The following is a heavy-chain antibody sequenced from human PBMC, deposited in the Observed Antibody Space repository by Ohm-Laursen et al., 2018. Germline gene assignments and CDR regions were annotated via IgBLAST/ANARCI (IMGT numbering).Heavy chain of an antibody. CDR2: IKPDASEE. CDR3: ARLDSGWYNY. V-gene: IGHV3-7*03. J-gene: IGHJ4*02. Sequence: SLRLSCAASGFTMRNYWMSWVRQAPGKGLEWVANIKPDASEEHYVDSVKGRFTISRDNANNSVYLQMNSLRAEDTAVYYCARLDSGWYNYWGQGTLVTVSS. CDR1: GFTMRNYW. D-gene: IGHD6-19*01.